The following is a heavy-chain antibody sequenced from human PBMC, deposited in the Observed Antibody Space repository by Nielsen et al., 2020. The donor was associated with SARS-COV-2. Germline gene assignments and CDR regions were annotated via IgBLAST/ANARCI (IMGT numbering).Heavy chain of an antibody. CDR3: ARGLYYYDSSGYYFDY. CDR2: IYTSGST. CDR1: GGSISSYY. Sequence: ETLSLTCTVSGGSISSYYWSWIRQPAGKGLEWIGRIYTSGSTNYNPSLKSRVTMSVDTSKNQFSLKLSSVTAADTAVYYCARGLYYYDSSGYYFDYWGQGTLVTVSS. J-gene: IGHJ4*02. V-gene: IGHV4-4*07. D-gene: IGHD3-22*01.